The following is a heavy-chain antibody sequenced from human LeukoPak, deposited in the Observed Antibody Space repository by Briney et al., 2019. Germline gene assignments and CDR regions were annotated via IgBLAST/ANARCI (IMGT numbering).Heavy chain of an antibody. CDR1: GGTFSSYA. V-gene: IGHV1-69*13. CDR2: IIPIFGTA. D-gene: IGHD2-8*01. J-gene: IGHJ6*02. CDR3: AREKYCTNGVCKAYYYGMDV. Sequence: SVKVSCKASGGTFSSYAISWVRQAPGQGLEWMGGIIPIFGTANYAQKFQGRVTITADESTSTAYMELSSLRSEDTAVYYCAREKYCTNGVCKAYYYGMDVWGQGTTVTVS.